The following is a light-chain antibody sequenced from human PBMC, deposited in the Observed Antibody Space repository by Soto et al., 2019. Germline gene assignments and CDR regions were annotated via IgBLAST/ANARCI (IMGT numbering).Light chain of an antibody. CDR3: HQGSSAPFT. J-gene: IGKJ2*01. Sequence: DIQVTQSPSSLSASVGDRVTITCRTSQTINTYLNWYQQQPGKAPKLLIFAASTLHSGVPSRFSGSGSGTGFTLTITSLQPEDFATYYCHQGSSAPFTFGPGTQLEV. CDR1: QTINTY. V-gene: IGKV1-39*01. CDR2: AAS.